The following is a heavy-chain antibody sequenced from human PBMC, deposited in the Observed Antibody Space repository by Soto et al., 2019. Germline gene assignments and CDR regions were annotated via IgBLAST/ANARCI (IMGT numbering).Heavy chain of an antibody. CDR1: GVSIDKYY. V-gene: IGHV4-59*01. J-gene: IGHJ6*01. D-gene: IGHD1-1*01. CDR3: ARGIQPPTLSPWDV. CDR2: IFYSGGT. Sequence: SETLSLTCNVSGVSIDKYYWTWIRQSPGRGLEWIGYIFYSGGTNYNPSLKSRVTISADVSKSLVSLKMTSVSAADTALYYCARGIQPPTLSPWDVWGQGTQVTVSS.